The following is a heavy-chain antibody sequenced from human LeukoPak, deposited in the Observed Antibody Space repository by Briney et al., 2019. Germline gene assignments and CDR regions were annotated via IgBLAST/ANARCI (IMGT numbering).Heavy chain of an antibody. CDR2: IRFDGSEK. CDR1: GFTFSTYA. CDR3: AKWRHGANGSFLDY. J-gene: IGHJ4*02. V-gene: IGHV3-30*02. Sequence: GGSLRLSCAASGFTFSTYAMAWVRQAPGKGLEWVAFIRFDGSEKYYADSVKGRFTISRDDSKNTLYLQMNSLRVEDTAVYYCAKWRHGANGSFLDYWGQGTLVTVSS. D-gene: IGHD4/OR15-4a*01.